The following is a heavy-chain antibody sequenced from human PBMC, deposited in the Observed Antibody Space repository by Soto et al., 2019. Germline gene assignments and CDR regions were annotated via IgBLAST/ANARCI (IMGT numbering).Heavy chain of an antibody. V-gene: IGHV3-30*04. CDR1: GFTFSSYA. D-gene: IGHD7-27*01. Sequence: GGSLRLSCAASGFTFSSYAMHWVRQAPGKGLEWVAVISYDGSNKYYADSVKGRFTISRDNSKNTLDLQMNSLRAEDTAVYYCARVPNWGSVAHAFDIWGQGTMVTVSS. CDR3: ARVPNWGSVAHAFDI. CDR2: ISYDGSNK. J-gene: IGHJ3*02.